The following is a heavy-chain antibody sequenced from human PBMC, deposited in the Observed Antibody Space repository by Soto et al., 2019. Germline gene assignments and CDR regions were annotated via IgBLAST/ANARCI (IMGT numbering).Heavy chain of an antibody. V-gene: IGHV3-30*18. CDR1: GFTFSYG. J-gene: IGHJ4*02. CDR3: AKLVIGYCSGNTCDDY. CDR2: ISYDSSNK. D-gene: IGHD2-15*01. Sequence: VQLLESGGGLIQPGGSLRLSCAASGFTFSYGIHWLRQAPGKGLEWVASISYDSSNKFYGDSVKGRFTISRDNSKNTQFLQMNSLRAEDTAVYYCAKLVIGYCSGNTCDDYWCQGTLVAVSS.